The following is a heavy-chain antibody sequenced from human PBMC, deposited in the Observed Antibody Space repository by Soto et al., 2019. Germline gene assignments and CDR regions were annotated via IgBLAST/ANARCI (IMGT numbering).Heavy chain of an antibody. V-gene: IGHV1-3*01. CDR3: ARELLSLSSSWREYLNH. D-gene: IGHD6-13*01. J-gene: IGHJ1*01. CDR2: INAGNGNT. Sequence: ASVKVSCKASGYTFTTYVMHWVRQAPGHRLEWMGWINAGNGNTKYSQKFQDRVTITRDTSASTVYMELSNLSSEDTAVYFCARELLSLSSSWREYLNHWGQGTLVTVSS. CDR1: GYTFTTYV.